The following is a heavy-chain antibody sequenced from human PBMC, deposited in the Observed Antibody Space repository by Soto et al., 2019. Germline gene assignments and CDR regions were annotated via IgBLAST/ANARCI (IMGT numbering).Heavy chain of an antibody. V-gene: IGHV4-31*03. CDR2: IYYSGST. J-gene: IGHJ4*02. CDR1: GGSISSGGYY. CDR3: ARSLYYYDSSGYTTPYFDY. Sequence: PSETLSLTCTVSGGSISSGGYYWSWIRQHPGKGLEWIGYIYYSGSTYYNPSLKSRVTISVDTSKNQFSLKLSSVTAADTAVYYCARSLYYYDSSGYTTPYFDYWGQGTLVTVSS. D-gene: IGHD3-22*01.